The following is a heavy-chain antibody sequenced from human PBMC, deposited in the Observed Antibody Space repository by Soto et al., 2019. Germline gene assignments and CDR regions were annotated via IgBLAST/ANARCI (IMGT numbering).Heavy chain of an antibody. CDR1: GYTFTSYA. Sequence: ASVKVSCKASGYTFTSYAMHWVRQAPGQRLEWMGWINAGNGNTKYSQKFQGRVTITRDTSASTAYMELSSLRSEDTAVYYCARERAGSTSYFDYWGQGNLVTVSS. D-gene: IGHD3-10*01. CDR2: INAGNGNT. CDR3: ARERAGSTSYFDY. V-gene: IGHV1-3*01. J-gene: IGHJ4*02.